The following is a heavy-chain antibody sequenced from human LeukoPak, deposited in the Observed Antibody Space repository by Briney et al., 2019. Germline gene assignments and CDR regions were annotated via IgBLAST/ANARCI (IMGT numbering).Heavy chain of an antibody. CDR2: IIPILGIA. Sequence: GASVKVSCKASGGTFSSYAIGWVRQAPGQGLEWMGRIIPILGIANYAQKFQGRVTITADKSTSTAYMELSSLRSEDTAVYYCARDCRGYSYGYVCSFDYWGQGTLVTVSS. CDR3: ARDCRGYSYGYVCSFDY. V-gene: IGHV1-69*04. D-gene: IGHD5-18*01. J-gene: IGHJ4*02. CDR1: GGTFSSYA.